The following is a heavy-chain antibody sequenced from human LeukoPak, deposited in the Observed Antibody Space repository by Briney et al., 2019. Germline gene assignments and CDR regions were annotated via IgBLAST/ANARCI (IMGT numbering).Heavy chain of an antibody. CDR3: ARVGPATAFDY. CDR1: GFTFSNAW. J-gene: IGHJ4*02. V-gene: IGHV3-15*01. CDR2: IKSKTDGGTT. Sequence: GGSLRLSCAASGFTFSNAWMSWVRQAPGKGLEWVGRIKSKTDGGTTDYAAPVKGRFTISRDNSKNTLYLQMASLRDEDMGVYYCARVGPATAFDYWGQGTQVTVSS.